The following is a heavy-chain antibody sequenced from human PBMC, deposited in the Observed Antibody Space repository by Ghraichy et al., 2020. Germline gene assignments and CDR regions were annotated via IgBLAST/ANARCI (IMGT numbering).Heavy chain of an antibody. CDR1: GGSISSYY. Sequence: SETLSLTCTVSGGSISSYYWSWIRQPPGKGLEWIGYIYYSGSTNSNPSLTSRVTITVDTSKNQFSLKLSSVTAAATAVYYCASLLNLPETGYSSSLPYFDLWGRVTLVTVSS. J-gene: IGHJ2*01. V-gene: IGHV4-59*08. D-gene: IGHD6-13*01. CDR2: IYYSGST. CDR3: ASLLNLPETGYSSSLPYFDL.